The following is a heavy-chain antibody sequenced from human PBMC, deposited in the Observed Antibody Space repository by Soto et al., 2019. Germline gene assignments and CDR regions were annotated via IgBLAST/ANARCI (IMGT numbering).Heavy chain of an antibody. Sequence: GGSLRLSCAASGFTFSSYGMHWVRQAPGKGLEWVAVIWYDGSNKYYADSVKGRFTISRDNSKNTLYLQMNSLRAEDTAVYYCASLGIYRDDSSGRNDYWGQGTLVTVSS. D-gene: IGHD6-19*01. V-gene: IGHV3-33*01. J-gene: IGHJ4*02. CDR1: GFTFSSYG. CDR2: IWYDGSNK. CDR3: ASLGIYRDDSSGRNDY.